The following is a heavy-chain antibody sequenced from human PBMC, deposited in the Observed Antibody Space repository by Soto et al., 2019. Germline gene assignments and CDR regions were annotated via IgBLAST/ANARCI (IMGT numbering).Heavy chain of an antibody. CDR1: GFTFSFYV. V-gene: IGHV3-30*18. CDR2: ISYDERNK. D-gene: IGHD6-6*01. CDR3: AKGGSSYSDPIDD. Sequence: LRLSCAASGFTFSFYVMHWVRQAPGKGLEWLAVISYDERNKFYADSVKGRFTVSRDNSKNTLSLQMNSLRTEDTAVYYCAKGGSSYSDPIDDWGQGTLVTVSS. J-gene: IGHJ4*02.